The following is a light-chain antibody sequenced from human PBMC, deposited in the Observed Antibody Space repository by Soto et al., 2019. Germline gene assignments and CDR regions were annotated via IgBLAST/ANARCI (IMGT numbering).Light chain of an antibody. V-gene: IGKV3-15*01. CDR1: QSVCSN. CDR3: KQYNNWPPQT. Sequence: EIGMPQSPATLSVSPGERATLSCRASQSVCSNLAWYQQKPGRAPRLLIYGAATRAPGIPARFSGSGSGTEFTLTISTLQSEDSAVNYCKQYNNWPPQTFGQGTKVDIK. J-gene: IGKJ1*01. CDR2: GAA.